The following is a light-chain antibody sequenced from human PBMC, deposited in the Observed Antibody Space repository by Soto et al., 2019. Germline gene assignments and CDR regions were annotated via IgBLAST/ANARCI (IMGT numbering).Light chain of an antibody. V-gene: IGLV1-44*01. J-gene: IGLJ2*01. CDR3: ASWDDSLNGQV. CDR2: SNN. Sequence: QSVLTQPPSASGTPGQRVIISCSGSNSNIGSHSVNWYQQLPGTAPKLLVYSNNQRPSGVPDRFSGSKSATSVSLAISGLQSEDEANYYCASWDDSLNGQVFGGGTQLTVL. CDR1: NSNIGSHS.